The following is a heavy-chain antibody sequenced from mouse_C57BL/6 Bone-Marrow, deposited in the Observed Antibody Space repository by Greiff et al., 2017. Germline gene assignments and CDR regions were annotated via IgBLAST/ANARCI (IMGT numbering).Heavy chain of an antibody. CDR1: GYTFTSYW. D-gene: IGHD1-1*01. CDR3: ARSRGTTDYFDY. V-gene: IGHV1-64*01. J-gene: IGHJ2*01. Sequence: QVQLQQPGAELVKPGASVQLSCKASGYTFTSYWMHWVKQRPGQGLEWIGMIHPNSGSTNYTEKFKSQATLTVDKSSSPAYMPLSSLTSEDSAVYYCARSRGTTDYFDYWGQGTTLTVSS. CDR2: IHPNSGST.